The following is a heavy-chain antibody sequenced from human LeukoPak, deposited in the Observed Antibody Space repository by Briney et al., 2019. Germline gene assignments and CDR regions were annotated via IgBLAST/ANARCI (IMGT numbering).Heavy chain of an antibody. CDR3: ATYDSWSGYNIAY. D-gene: IGHD3-3*01. J-gene: IGHJ4*02. CDR2: INRDGSEK. CDR1: GFTLSSRW. V-gene: IGHV3-7*03. Sequence: PGGSLRLSWVVSGFTLSSRWMMWVRQAPGEGLEWMTNINRDGSEKNYVDSVKGRFTITRDNAENSLYLQMNSLKVEDSAIYYCATYDSWSGYNIAYWGQGTLVTVSS.